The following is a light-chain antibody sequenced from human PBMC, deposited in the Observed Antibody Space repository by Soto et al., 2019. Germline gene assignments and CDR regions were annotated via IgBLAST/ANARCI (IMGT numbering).Light chain of an antibody. J-gene: IGKJ3*01. CDR2: GAS. CDR1: QSVSNNY. Sequence: EIVLTQSPGTLSLSPGERATLSCRASQSVSNNYLAWYQQKPGQAPRLLIYGASSRATGIPDRFSGSGSGTDFTLTISRLEPEDFATYFCQQFDDVPLSFGPGTTVEIK. CDR3: QQFDDVPLS. V-gene: IGKV3-20*01.